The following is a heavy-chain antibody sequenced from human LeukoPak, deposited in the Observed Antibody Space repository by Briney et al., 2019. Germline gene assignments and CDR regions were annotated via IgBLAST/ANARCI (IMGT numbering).Heavy chain of an antibody. Sequence: SVKVSCKASGGTFSSYAISWVRQARGQGLEWMGGIIPIFGTANYAQKFQGRVTITADESTSTAYMELSSLRSEDTAVYYCARDLAAAGTRRGGYWGQGTLVTVSS. CDR2: IIPIFGTA. D-gene: IGHD6-13*01. CDR1: GGTFSSYA. J-gene: IGHJ4*02. CDR3: ARDLAAAGTRRGGY. V-gene: IGHV1-69*13.